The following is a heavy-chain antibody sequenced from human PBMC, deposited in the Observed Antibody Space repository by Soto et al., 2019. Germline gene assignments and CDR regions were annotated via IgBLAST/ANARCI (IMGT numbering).Heavy chain of an antibody. J-gene: IGHJ3*02. D-gene: IGHD6-6*01. CDR2: ISYDGSNK. CDR3: AKTFKYSSSSSPPHDAFDI. V-gene: IGHV3-30-3*02. Sequence: GGSLRLSCAASGFTFSSYAMHWVRQAPGKGLEWVAVISYDGSNKYYADSVKGRFTISRDNSKNTLYLQMNSLRAEDTAVYYCAKTFKYSSSSSPPHDAFDIWGQGTMVTVSS. CDR1: GFTFSSYA.